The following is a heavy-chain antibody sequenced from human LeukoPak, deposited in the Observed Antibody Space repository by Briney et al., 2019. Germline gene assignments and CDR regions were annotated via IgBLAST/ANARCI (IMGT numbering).Heavy chain of an antibody. D-gene: IGHD7-27*01. Sequence: GGSLRLSCAASGFTFSSYSMIWVRQAPGKGLEWVSYISTSSSTKNYADSVKGRFTISRDNAKNSLYLQMNSLRAEDTAVYYCARLFINWGFREGFDYWGQGTLVTVSS. CDR1: GFTFSSYS. V-gene: IGHV3-48*04. CDR3: ARLFINWGFREGFDY. J-gene: IGHJ4*02. CDR2: ISTSSSTK.